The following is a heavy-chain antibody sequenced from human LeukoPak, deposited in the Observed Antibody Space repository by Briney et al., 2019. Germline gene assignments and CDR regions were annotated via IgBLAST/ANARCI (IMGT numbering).Heavy chain of an antibody. J-gene: IGHJ4*02. CDR2: ISSTGSI. CDR1: GGSISSRNW. V-gene: IGHV4-4*02. CDR3: ARGQGAADY. Sequence: SETLSLTCAVSGGSISSRNWWGWVRQPPGKGLEWIGEISSTGSIDYDPSVRSRATISLDKSKSQFSLRLTSLTSADTAVYYCARGQGAADYWGQGILVIVSS. D-gene: IGHD1-26*01.